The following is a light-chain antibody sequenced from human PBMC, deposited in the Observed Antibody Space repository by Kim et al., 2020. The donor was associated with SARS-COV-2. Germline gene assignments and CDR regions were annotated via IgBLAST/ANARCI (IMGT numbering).Light chain of an antibody. CDR3: QSYDATIRV. V-gene: IGLV6-57*04. CDR2: EDH. Sequence: NFMLTQPHSVSESPGKTVTISCTRTGGSIATNYVHWYQLRPGSAPTIVIYEDHQRPSGVPERFSGPIDPSSNSASLTISGLETEDEADYYCQSYDATIRVFGGGTKVTVL. J-gene: IGLJ3*02. CDR1: GGSIATNY.